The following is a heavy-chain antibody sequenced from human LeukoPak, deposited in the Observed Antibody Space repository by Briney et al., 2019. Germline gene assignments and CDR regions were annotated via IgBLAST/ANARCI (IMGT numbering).Heavy chain of an antibody. CDR1: TFTFSSDS. J-gene: IGHJ3*02. D-gene: IGHD2-2*01. CDR2: ISSSSSYI. Sequence: GGSLRLSCAASTFTFSSDSMNWVRQAPGKGLEWVSSISSSSSYIYYADSVKGRFTISRDNAKNSLYLQMNSLRAEDTAVYYCARDWSRYQLLWGDSDAFDIWGQGTMVTVSS. CDR3: ARDWSRYQLLWGDSDAFDI. V-gene: IGHV3-21*01.